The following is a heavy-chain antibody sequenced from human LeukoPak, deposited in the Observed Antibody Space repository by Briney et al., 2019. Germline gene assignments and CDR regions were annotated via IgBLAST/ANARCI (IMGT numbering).Heavy chain of an antibody. V-gene: IGHV1-69*05. D-gene: IGHD1-26*01. Sequence: SVKVSCKASGGTFSSYAISWVRQAPGQGLEWMGGIIPIFGTANYAQMLQGRVTITTDESTSTAYMELSSLRSEDTAVYYCARDKVELSGSYYLHRAFDIWGQGTMVTVSS. J-gene: IGHJ3*02. CDR2: IIPIFGTA. CDR3: ARDKVELSGSYYLHRAFDI. CDR1: GGTFSSYA.